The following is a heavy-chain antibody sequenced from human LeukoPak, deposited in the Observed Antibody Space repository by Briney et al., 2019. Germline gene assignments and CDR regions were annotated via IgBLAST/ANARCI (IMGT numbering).Heavy chain of an antibody. CDR1: GFNFRDVW. CDR3: TAGGDGTYSSDY. CDR2: SKSEAGGGTT. Sequence: GGSLRLSCSASGFNFRDVWMSWVRQAPGKGLEWVGRSKSEAGGGTTDIAAPGQGRFTISRDDSKDTLSLQMNRLEIEDTAVYYCTAGGDGTYSSDYWGQGTLVTVSS. V-gene: IGHV3-15*01. D-gene: IGHD1-26*01. J-gene: IGHJ4*02.